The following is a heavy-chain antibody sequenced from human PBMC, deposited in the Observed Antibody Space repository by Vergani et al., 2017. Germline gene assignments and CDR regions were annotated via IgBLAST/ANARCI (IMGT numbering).Heavy chain of an antibody. V-gene: IGHV3-15*01. D-gene: IGHD6-19*01. Sequence: EVQLVESGGGLVKPGGSLRLSCAASGFTFSNAWMSWVRQAPGKVLEWVGRIKRKTDGGTTDYAAPVKGRFTISSDDSNTTLYLQMNSLKTEDTAVYYCTTHPGIAVREDWGQGTLVTVSS. J-gene: IGHJ4*02. CDR1: GFTFSNAW. CDR3: TTHPGIAVRED. CDR2: IKRKTDGGTT.